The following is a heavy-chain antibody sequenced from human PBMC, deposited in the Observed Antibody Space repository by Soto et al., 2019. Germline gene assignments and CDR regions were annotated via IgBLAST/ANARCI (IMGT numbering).Heavy chain of an antibody. CDR1: GFTFSSYG. CDR2: IWYDGSNK. J-gene: IGHJ6*02. CDR3: ARDLGSAHGYYYYGMDV. Sequence: QVQLVESGGGVVQPGRSLRLSCAASGFTFSSYGMHWVRQAPGKGLEWVAVIWYDGSNKYYADSVKGRFTISRDNSKNTLYLQMNSLRAEDTAVYYGARDLGSAHGYYYYGMDVWGQGTTVTVSS. V-gene: IGHV3-33*01. D-gene: IGHD3-16*01.